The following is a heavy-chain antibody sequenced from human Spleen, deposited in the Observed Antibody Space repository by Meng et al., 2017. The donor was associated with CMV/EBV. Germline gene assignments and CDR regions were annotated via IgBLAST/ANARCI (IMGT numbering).Heavy chain of an antibody. Sequence: GGSLRLSCAASGFTFNTYSMQWVRQAPGKGLEWVAVIAYDTYTKYYADSVKGRITISRDNSKNTVYLQMNSLRPEDTAVYYCARGVGGGSSSFDYWGQGILVTVSS. V-gene: IGHV3-30*04. D-gene: IGHD3-16*01. CDR1: GFTFNTYS. CDR2: IAYDTYTK. CDR3: ARGVGGGSSSFDY. J-gene: IGHJ4*02.